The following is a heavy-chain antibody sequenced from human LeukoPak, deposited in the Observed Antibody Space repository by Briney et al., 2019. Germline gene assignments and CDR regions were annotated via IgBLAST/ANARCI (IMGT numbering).Heavy chain of an antibody. D-gene: IGHD3-16*02. CDR3: ARDLSYDYVWGSYRPNWFDP. CDR2: INWNGGST. V-gene: IGHV3-20*04. Sequence: PGGSLRLSCAASGFTFSSYSMNWVRQAPGKGLEWVSGINWNGGSTGYADSVKGRFTISRDNAKNSLYLQMNSLRAEDTALYYCARDLSYDYVWGSYRPNWFDPWGQGTLVTVSS. J-gene: IGHJ5*02. CDR1: GFTFSSYS.